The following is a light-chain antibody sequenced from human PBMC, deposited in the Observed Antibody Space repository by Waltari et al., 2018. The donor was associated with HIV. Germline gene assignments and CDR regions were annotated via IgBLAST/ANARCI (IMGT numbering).Light chain of an antibody. J-gene: IGLJ3*02. V-gene: IGLV2-14*03. Sequence: QSALTQPASVSGSPGQSITISCTGTSSDVGAYNFVSWYQQHPGKAPKLMIYDVSSRPEGVSDRFSGAKSGNTASLNISGLHAEDEADYYCGSYTSSSTLVFGGGTKLTVL. CDR2: DVS. CDR1: SSDVGAYNF. CDR3: GSYTSSSTLV.